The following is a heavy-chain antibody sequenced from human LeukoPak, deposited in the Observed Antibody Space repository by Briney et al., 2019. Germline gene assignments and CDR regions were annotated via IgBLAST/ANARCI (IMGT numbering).Heavy chain of an antibody. CDR3: ARGRSMVRGVIDY. V-gene: IGHV4-59*01. D-gene: IGHD3-10*01. CDR2: IYYSGST. J-gene: IGHJ4*02. Sequence: SETLSLTCTVSGGSISSYYWSWIRQPPGKGLEWIGYIYYSGSTNYNPSLKSRVTISVDTSKNQFSLKLSSVTAADTAVYYCARGRSMVRGVIDYWGQGTLVTVSS. CDR1: GGSISSYY.